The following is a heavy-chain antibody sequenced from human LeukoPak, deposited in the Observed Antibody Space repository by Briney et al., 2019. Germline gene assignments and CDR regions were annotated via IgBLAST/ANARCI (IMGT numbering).Heavy chain of an antibody. CDR3: ARGIVVVVAATPLDY. D-gene: IGHD2-15*01. J-gene: IGHJ4*02. Sequence: ASVKVSCKASGYTFTGYYMHWVRQAPGQGLEWMGIINPSGGSTSYAQKFQGRVTITADESTSTAYMELSSLRSEDTAVYYCARGIVVVVAATPLDYWGQGTLVTVSS. V-gene: IGHV1-46*01. CDR2: INPSGGST. CDR1: GYTFTGYY.